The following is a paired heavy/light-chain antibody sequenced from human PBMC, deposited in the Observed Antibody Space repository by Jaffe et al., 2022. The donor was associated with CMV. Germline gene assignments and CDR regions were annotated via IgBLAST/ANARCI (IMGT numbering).Light chain of an antibody. CDR2: QDS. CDR1: KLGDKY. Sequence: SYELTQPPSVSVSPGQTASITCSGDKLGDKYACWYQQKPGQSPVLVIYQDSKRPSGIPERFSGSNSGNTATLTISGTQAMDEADYYCQAWDSSTNVVFGGGTKLTVL. J-gene: IGLJ2*01. V-gene: IGLV3-1*01. CDR3: QAWDSSTNVV.
Heavy chain of an antibody. CDR3: ARRDGSFASGWPPYNWFDP. V-gene: IGHV4-39*01. D-gene: IGHD6-19*01. Sequence: QLQLQESGPGLVKPSETLSLTCTVSGGSISSSSYYWGWIRQPPGKGLEWIGSIYYSGSTYYNPSLKSRVTISVDTSKNQFSLKLSSVTAADTAVYYCARRDGSFASGWPPYNWFDPWGQGTLVTVSS. CDR2: IYYSGST. J-gene: IGHJ5*02. CDR1: GGSISSSSYY.